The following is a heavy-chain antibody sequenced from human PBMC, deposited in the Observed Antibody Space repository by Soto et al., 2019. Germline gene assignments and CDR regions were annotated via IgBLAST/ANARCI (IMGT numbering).Heavy chain of an antibody. D-gene: IGHD6-19*01. V-gene: IGHV4-4*02. CDR1: GDSISTSRW. CDR2: IFHSGDT. Sequence: QVQLQESGPGLVKPSGTLSLTCAVSGDSISTSRWWTWVRPPPGKGLEWIGDIFHSGDTNYNPSLKSRVFISVDKSQNQFSLKVSSVTAADTAVYYCAYSTGWYRHDVWGQGTLVTVSS. J-gene: IGHJ3*01. CDR3: AYSTGWYRHDV.